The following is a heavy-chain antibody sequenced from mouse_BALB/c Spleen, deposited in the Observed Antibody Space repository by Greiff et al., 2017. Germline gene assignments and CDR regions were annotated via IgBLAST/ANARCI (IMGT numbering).Heavy chain of an antibody. V-gene: IGHV1-87*01. CDR1: GYTFTSYW. CDR2: IYPGDGDT. CDR3: ARYGLLRNFDY. J-gene: IGHJ2*01. Sequence: QVQLQQSGAELARPGASVKLSCKASGYTFTSYWMQWVKQRPGQGLEWIGAIYPGDGDTRYTQKFKGKATLTADKSSSTAYMQLSSLASEDSAVYYCARYGLLRNFDYWGQGTTLTVSS. D-gene: IGHD2-3*01.